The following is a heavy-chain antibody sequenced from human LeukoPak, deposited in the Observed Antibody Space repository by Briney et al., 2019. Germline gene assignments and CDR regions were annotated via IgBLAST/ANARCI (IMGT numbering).Heavy chain of an antibody. J-gene: IGHJ4*02. V-gene: IGHV3-43*02. D-gene: IGHD3-3*01. CDR2: ISGDGGST. Sequence: GGPLRLSCAASGFTFDDYAMHWVRQAPGKGLEWVSLISGDGGSTYYADSVKGRFTISRDNSKNSLYLQMNSLRTEDTALYYCVKGGKGITIFGVVMDYWGQGTLVTVSS. CDR1: GFTFDDYA. CDR3: VKGGKGITIFGVVMDY.